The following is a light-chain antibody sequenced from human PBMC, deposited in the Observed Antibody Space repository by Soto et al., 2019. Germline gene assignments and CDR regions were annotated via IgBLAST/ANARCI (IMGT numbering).Light chain of an antibody. J-gene: IGKJ1*01. V-gene: IGKV4-1*01. CDR3: QQYYSFWT. Sequence: DIVMTQSPDSLAVSLGESATINCKSSQSVLYSSNNKNYLAWYQQKPGQPPKMLIYWASTRESGVPDRLSGSGSGTDFTLIISSLQAEDVAVYYCQQYYSFWTFGQGTKVEIK. CDR1: QSVLYSSNNKNY. CDR2: WAS.